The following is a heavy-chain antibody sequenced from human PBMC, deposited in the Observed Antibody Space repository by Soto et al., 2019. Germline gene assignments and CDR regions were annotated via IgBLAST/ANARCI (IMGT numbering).Heavy chain of an antibody. CDR1: GGSITSYH. CDR3: ATSGVFTRRLVY. J-gene: IGHJ4*02. D-gene: IGHD3-10*01. CDR2: IYYSGGT. Sequence: SETLSLTCVVSGGSITSYHWSWIRQFPGKGLEWIGYIYYSGGTYYNPPLKRRISISVDTSKNQFSLKMNSVTAADTAVYYCATSGVFTRRLVYWGQGTLVTISS. V-gene: IGHV4-59*08.